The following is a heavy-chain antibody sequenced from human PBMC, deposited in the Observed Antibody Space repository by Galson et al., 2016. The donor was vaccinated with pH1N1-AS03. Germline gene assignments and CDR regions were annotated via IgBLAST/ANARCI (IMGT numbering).Heavy chain of an antibody. J-gene: IGHJ4*02. Sequence: LRLSCAASGFSFSNYPMHWVRQAPGKGLEWVAVSWKDGRSEDYADSVKGRFTISRDNSKNTLFLQRNSLRADDMAVYYCAKGSGDWGPGTLVAVSS. CDR3: AKGSGD. D-gene: IGHD1-1*01. V-gene: IGHV3-33*06. CDR2: SWKDGRSE. CDR1: GFSFSNYP.